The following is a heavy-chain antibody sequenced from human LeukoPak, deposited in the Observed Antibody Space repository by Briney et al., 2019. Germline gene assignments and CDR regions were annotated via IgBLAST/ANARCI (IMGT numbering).Heavy chain of an antibody. CDR3: ARGRRVPAAIYYYYYYMDV. D-gene: IGHD2-2*01. CDR1: GGSISSYY. CDR2: IYYSGST. J-gene: IGHJ6*03. V-gene: IGHV4-59*01. Sequence: SETLSLTCTVSGGSISSYYWSWIRQPPGKGLEWIGYIYYSGSTNYNPSLKSRVTISADTSKNQFSLRLSSVTAADTAVYYCARGRRVPAAIYYYYYYMDVWGKGTTVTISS.